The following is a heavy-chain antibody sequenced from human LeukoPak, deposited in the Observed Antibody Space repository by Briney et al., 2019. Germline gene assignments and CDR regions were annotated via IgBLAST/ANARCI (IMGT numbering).Heavy chain of an antibody. D-gene: IGHD6-19*01. CDR1: GFNFDNHA. CDR2: ISWNSGSL. CDR3: TKGFTSGWIFDAFDM. V-gene: IGHV3-9*03. J-gene: IGHJ3*02. Sequence: GGSLRLSCAASGFNFDNHAMNWVRQAPGKGREWVSGISWNSGSLGYADSVKGRFTISRDNAKNSLYLQMNSLRTEDMAFYYCTKGFTSGWIFDAFDMWGQGTMVTVSS.